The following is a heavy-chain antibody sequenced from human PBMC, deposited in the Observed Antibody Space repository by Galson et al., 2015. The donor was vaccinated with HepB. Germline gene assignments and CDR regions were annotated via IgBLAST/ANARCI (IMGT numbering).Heavy chain of an antibody. CDR2: IYPGDSDT. D-gene: IGHD5-12*01. CDR3: ARSLGSGYDNDAFDI. V-gene: IGHV5-51*03. J-gene: IGHJ3*02. Sequence: QSGAEVKKPGESLKISCKGSGYSFTSYWIGWVRQMPGKGLEWMGVIYPGDSDTRYSPSFQGQVTISADKSISTAYLQWSSLKASDTAMYYCARSLGSGYDNDAFDIWGQGTMVTVSS. CDR1: GYSFTSYW.